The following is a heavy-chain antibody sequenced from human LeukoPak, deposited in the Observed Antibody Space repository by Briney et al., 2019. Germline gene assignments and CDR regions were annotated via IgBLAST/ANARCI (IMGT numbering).Heavy chain of an antibody. CDR2: ISGSGGST. CDR3: AKGQTDYDFWSGYHT. V-gene: IGHV3-23*01. CDR1: GPTFSTSA. J-gene: IGHJ4*02. Sequence: PGGSLRLSCAAAGPTFSTSATTWVRQAPGKGLEWVSTISGSGGSTYYADSVKGRFTISRDNSKNTLYLQMTSLRAEDTAVYFCAKGQTDYDFWSGYHTWGQGTLVTVSS. D-gene: IGHD3-3*01.